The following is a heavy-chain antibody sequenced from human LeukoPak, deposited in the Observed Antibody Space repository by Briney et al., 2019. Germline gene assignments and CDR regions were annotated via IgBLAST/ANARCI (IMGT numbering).Heavy chain of an antibody. J-gene: IGHJ6*02. CDR2: ISYDGSNK. D-gene: IGHD1-14*01. V-gene: IGHV3-30*04. CDR1: GFAFSSYA. CDR3: ARGSTVPTYYYYYGMDV. Sequence: RGSLRLSCAASGFAFSSYAMHRVRQAPGKGLEWVAVISYDGSNKYYADSVKGRFTISRDNSKNTLYLQMNSLRAEDTAVYYCARGSTVPTYYYYYGMDVWGQGTTVTVSS.